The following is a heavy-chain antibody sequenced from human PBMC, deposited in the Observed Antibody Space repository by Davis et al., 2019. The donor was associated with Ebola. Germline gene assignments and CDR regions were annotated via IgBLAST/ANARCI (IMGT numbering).Heavy chain of an antibody. V-gene: IGHV3-30*02. CDR2: IRYDGTDK. J-gene: IGHJ4*02. Sequence: GGSLRLSCAASGFTFSSYGMHWVRQAPGKGLEWVAFIRYDGTDKYYANSVKGRFTISRDNAKNTLYLQMNSLRVEDTAVYYCAKDPSFDSWGQGTLVTVSA. CDR1: GFTFSSYG. CDR3: AKDPSFDS.